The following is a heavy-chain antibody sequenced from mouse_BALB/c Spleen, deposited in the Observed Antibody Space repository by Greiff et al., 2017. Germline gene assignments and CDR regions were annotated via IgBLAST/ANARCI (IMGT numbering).Heavy chain of an antibody. CDR3: ARDTPYYAMDY. J-gene: IGHJ4*01. Sequence: EVQLVESGGGLVKPGGSLKLSCAASGFTFSSFGMHWVRQAPEKGLEWVAYISSGSSTIYYADTVKGRFTISRDNPKNTLFLQMTSLRSEDTAMYYCARDTPYYAMDYWGQGTSVTVSS. CDR2: ISSGSSTI. V-gene: IGHV5-17*02. D-gene: IGHD5-1-1*01. CDR1: GFTFSSFG.